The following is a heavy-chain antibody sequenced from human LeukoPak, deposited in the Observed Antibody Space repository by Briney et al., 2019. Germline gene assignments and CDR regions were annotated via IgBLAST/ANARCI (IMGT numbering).Heavy chain of an antibody. CDR1: GFPFSSYA. Sequence: GSLRLSCSASGFPFSSYAMSWVRQAPGKGLEWVSAISGSGGSTYYADSVKGRFTISRDNSKNTLYLQMNSLRAEDTAVYYCAKEVLDYEIPFWYFDLWGLGTMVTVSS. CDR2: ISGSGGST. CDR3: AKEVLDYEIPFWYFDL. D-gene: IGHD4-17*01. V-gene: IGHV3-23*01. J-gene: IGHJ2*01.